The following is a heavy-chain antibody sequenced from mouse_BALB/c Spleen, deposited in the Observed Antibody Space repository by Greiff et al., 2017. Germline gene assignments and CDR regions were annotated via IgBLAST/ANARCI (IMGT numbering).Heavy chain of an antibody. CDR3: ARYRWLLHYYAMDY. CDR2: ISYSGST. V-gene: IGHV3-8*02. J-gene: IGHJ4*01. Sequence: EVKVEESGPSLVKPSQTLSLTCSVTGDSITSGYWNWIRKFPGNKLEYMGYISYSGSTYYNPSLKSRISITRDTSKNQYYLQLNSVTTEDTATYYCARYRWLLHYYAMDYWGQGTSVTVSS. CDR1: GDSITSGY. D-gene: IGHD2-3*01.